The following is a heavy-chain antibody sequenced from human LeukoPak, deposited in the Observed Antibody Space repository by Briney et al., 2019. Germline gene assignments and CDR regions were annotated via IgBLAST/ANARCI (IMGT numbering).Heavy chain of an antibody. CDR2: INHSGST. CDR3: ARGKNWMNY. D-gene: IGHD1-1*01. CDR1: GGSFRGYY. Sequence: PSEPLSLTCAVCGGSFRGYYWSWIRQPPGKGLEWIGEINHSGSTNYNPSLKSRVTISVDTSKNQFSLKLSSVTAADTAVYYCARGKNWMNYWGQGTLVTVSS. J-gene: IGHJ4*02. V-gene: IGHV4-34*01.